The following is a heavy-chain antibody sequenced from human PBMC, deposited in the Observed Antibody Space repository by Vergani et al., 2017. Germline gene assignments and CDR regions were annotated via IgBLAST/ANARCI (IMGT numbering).Heavy chain of an antibody. CDR1: GFTFSTYA. D-gene: IGHD5-12*01. CDR2: ISSDGGST. J-gene: IGHJ4*02. Sequence: EVQLLESGGGLVQPGGSLRLSCAASGFTFSTYAMTWVRQAPGKGLEWVSTISSDGGSTYYADSVKGRFTISRDNSKNTLSLQMNSLTAEDTAIYYCTRQPQEGASGPPSVPTWGQGISVIVSS. CDR3: TRQPQEGASGPPSVPT. V-gene: IGHV3-23*01.